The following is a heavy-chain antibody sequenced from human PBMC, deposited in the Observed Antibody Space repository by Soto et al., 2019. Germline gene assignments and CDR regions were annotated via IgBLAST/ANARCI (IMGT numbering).Heavy chain of an antibody. CDR2: INHSGST. J-gene: IGHJ3*02. D-gene: IGHD3-9*01. CDR3: ARSHHPYDILTGYYIAFDI. CDR1: GGSFSGYY. Sequence: PSETLSLTCAVYGGSFSGYYWSWIRKPPGKGLEWIGEINHSGSTNYNPSLKSRVTISVDTSKNQFSLKLSSVTAADTAVYYCARSHHPYDILTGYYIAFDIWGQGTMVTVSS. V-gene: IGHV4-34*01.